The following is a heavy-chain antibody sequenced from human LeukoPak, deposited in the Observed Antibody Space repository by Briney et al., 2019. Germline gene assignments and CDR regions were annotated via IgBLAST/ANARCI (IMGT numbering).Heavy chain of an antibody. CDR3: AKRGIVIRAVIIIGFHKEAYYFDY. J-gene: IGHJ4*02. CDR2: ISGSGDGA. V-gene: IGHV3-23*01. Sequence: GGSLRLSCAASGFTFSTYAMSWVRQAPGQGLQWVSLISGSGDGAHYADSVKGRFTISRDNSKNTVYLQMTNLRAEDTAVYFCAKRGIVIRAVIIIGFHKEAYYFDYWGQGILVTVSS. D-gene: IGHD3-10*01. CDR1: GFTFSTYA.